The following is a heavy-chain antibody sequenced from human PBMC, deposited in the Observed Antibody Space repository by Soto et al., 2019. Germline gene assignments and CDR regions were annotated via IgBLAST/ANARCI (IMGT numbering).Heavy chain of an antibody. CDR3: ARPRGYSYGAEFDY. CDR1: GGSISSSSYY. Sequence: QLQLQESGPGLVKPSETLSLTCTVSGGSISSSSYYWGWIRQPPGKGLEWIGSIYYSGSTYYNPSLKSRVTISVDTSKNQFSLKLSSVTAADTAVYYCARPRGYSYGAEFDYWGQGTLVTVSS. D-gene: IGHD5-18*01. J-gene: IGHJ4*02. CDR2: IYYSGST. V-gene: IGHV4-39*01.